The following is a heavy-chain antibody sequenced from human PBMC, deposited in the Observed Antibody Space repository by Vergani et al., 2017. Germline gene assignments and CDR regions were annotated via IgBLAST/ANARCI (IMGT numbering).Heavy chain of an antibody. V-gene: IGHV3-33*01. CDR3: ARDGGYCSGGSCNYYYYYMDV. CDR2: IWYDGSNK. CDR1: GFTFSSYG. Sequence: QVQLVESGGGVVQPGRSLRLSCAASGFTFSSYGMHWVRQAPGKGLEWVAVIWYDGSNKYYADSVKGRFTISRDNSKNTLYLQMNSLRAEDTAVYYCARDGGYCSGGSCNYYYYYMDVWGKGTTVTVSS. J-gene: IGHJ6*03. D-gene: IGHD2-15*01.